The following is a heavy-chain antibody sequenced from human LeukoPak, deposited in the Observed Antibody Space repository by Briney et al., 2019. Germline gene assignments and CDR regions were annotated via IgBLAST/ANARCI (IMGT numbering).Heavy chain of an antibody. V-gene: IGHV3-9*01. J-gene: IGHJ6*04. CDR1: GFSFADAT. CDR2: INWNSGTM. Sequence: GRSLRLSCAASGFSFADATMHWVRQVPGKGLEWVSGINWNSGTMGYADSVKGRFTVSRDNAKNSLYLQMNSLKTEDTALYYCAKDPYQGVLGKGTTVTVSS. D-gene: IGHD2-2*01. CDR3: AKDPYQGV.